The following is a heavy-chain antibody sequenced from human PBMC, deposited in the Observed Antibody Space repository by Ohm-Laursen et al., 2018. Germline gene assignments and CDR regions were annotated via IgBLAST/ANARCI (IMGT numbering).Heavy chain of an antibody. CDR2: IHYDART. CDR3: ARLPDYSGWPFDH. Sequence: TLSLTCSVSGDALSGDYWTWIRQFPGRGLEWIGYIHYDARTVYNPSLRSRVTISIDTSKNQFSLRLTSVTAADSAVYYCARLPDYSGWPFDHWGQGALVTVSS. V-gene: IGHV4-59*12. J-gene: IGHJ4*02. D-gene: IGHD6-19*01. CDR1: GDALSGDY.